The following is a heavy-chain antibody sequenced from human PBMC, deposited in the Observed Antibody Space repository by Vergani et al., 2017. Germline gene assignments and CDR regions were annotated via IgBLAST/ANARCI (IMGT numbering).Heavy chain of an antibody. V-gene: IGHV3-30-3*01. CDR2: ISFDGTNE. Sequence: QVQLVESGGGVVQPGTSLRLSCVVSGFALNRHAMYWVRQAPGKGLEWVVGISFDGTNEYYPDLVKGRFTISRDIAKNTLYLQVRSLRIEDTGVYHCVRDRRLCAGGRCYTEAWDYWGQGTPVTVSS. J-gene: IGHJ4*02. D-gene: IGHD2-2*02. CDR1: GFALNRHA. CDR3: VRDRRLCAGGRCYTEAWDY.